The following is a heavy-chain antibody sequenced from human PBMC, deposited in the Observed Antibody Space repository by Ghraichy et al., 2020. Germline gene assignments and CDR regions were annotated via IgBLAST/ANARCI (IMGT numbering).Heavy chain of an antibody. J-gene: IGHJ1*01. CDR3: AKEAPYGPDCGISSCRKYFQH. CDR2: ISDSGGST. Sequence: GGSLRLSCAASGFTFSSYVISWVRQAPGKGLEWVSSISDSGGSTYYADSVKGRFTISRDNSKNTLYLQMNSLRAEDTAVYYCAKEAPYGPDCGISSCRKYFQHWGQGTLVTVSP. V-gene: IGHV3-23*01. CDR1: GFTFSSYV. D-gene: IGHD2-2*01.